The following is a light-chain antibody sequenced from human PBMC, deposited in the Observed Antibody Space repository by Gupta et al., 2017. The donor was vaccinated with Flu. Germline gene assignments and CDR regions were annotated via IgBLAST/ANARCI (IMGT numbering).Light chain of an antibody. CDR1: SGSIGSSY. CDR2: AND. V-gene: IGLV6-57*01. J-gene: IGLJ1*01. CDR3: QSYDRNNRCV. Sequence: VTIYCTRSSGSIGSSYVQCYPQRPGRPPTSLIYANDQRDSGAPDRVSCSIDSSSNSASLTISGRRTEDEADYYCQSYDRNNRCVFGPGTKVAVL.